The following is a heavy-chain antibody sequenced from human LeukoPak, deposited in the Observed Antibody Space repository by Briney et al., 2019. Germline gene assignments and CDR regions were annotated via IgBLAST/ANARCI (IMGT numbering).Heavy chain of an antibody. J-gene: IGHJ4*02. CDR2: IIPILGIA. CDR1: GGTFSSYA. CDR3: ARRGTISIAARLRGDPRFDY. Sequence: SVKVSCKASGGTFSSYAISWVRQAPGQGLEWMGRIIPILGIANYAQKFQGRVTITADKSTSTAYMELSSLRSEDTAVYYCARRGTISIAARLRGDPRFDYWGQGTLVTVS. D-gene: IGHD6-6*01. V-gene: IGHV1-69*04.